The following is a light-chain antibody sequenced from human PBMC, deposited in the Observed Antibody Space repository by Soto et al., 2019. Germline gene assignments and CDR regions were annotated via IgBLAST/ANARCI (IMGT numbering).Light chain of an antibody. CDR3: QQYNNWPQLT. CDR2: GAS. CDR1: QSINSF. J-gene: IGKJ4*01. Sequence: ILWTQSPGTRSLAPGEGATLSCRASQSINSFLAWHQQRRGQAPRLLIHGASNRATGIPDRFSGSGSGTDFTLTISRLEPEDFAVYYCQQYNNWPQLTFGGGTKVDIK. V-gene: IGKV3-20*01.